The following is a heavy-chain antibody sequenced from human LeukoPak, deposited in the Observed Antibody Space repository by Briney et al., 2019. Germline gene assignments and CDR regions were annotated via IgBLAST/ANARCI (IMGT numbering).Heavy chain of an antibody. V-gene: IGHV4-59*01. CDR1: GGSISNYY. CDR3: ARAGPRGDDYNADY. D-gene: IGHD5-24*01. CDR2: ILSSGST. Sequence: SETLSLTCTVSGGSISNYYWSWIRQPPGKGLEWIGFILSSGSTYYNPSLKSRVTISADTSNNQFSLKLNSVTAADTAVYYCARAGPRGDDYNADYWGQGTLVTVSS. J-gene: IGHJ4*02.